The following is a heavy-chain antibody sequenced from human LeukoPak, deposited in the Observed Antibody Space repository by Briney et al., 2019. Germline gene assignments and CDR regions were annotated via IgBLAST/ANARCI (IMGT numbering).Heavy chain of an antibody. CDR2: ISGSGGST. CDR3: AKEGGFWAARYPDY. CDR1: GFTFSSCA. V-gene: IGHV3-23*01. J-gene: IGHJ4*02. Sequence: GGSLRLSCAASGFTFSSCAMSWVRQAPGTGLEWVSVISGSGGSTYYADSVKGRFTISRDDSYNMLYLQMNSLRAEDTAMYYCAKEGGFWAARYPDYWGQGTLVTVSS. D-gene: IGHD6-13*01.